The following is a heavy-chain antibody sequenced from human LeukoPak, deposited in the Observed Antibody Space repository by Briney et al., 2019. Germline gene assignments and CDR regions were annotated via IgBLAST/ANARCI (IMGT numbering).Heavy chain of an antibody. CDR1: GYTFTSYD. D-gene: IGHD5-18*01. V-gene: IGHV1-8*03. J-gene: IGHJ4*02. Sequence: ASVKVSCKASGYTFTSYDINWVRQATGQGLEWMGWMNPNSGNTGYAQKFQGRVTITRNTSISTAYMELSSLRSEDTAVYYCARGLTVRGRVSSYGYLFGYWGQGTLVTVSS. CDR3: ARGLTVRGRVSSYGYLFGY. CDR2: MNPNSGNT.